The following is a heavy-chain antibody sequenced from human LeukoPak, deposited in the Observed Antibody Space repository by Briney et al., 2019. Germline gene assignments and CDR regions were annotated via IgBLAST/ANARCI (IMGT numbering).Heavy chain of an antibody. V-gene: IGHV3-23*01. CDR3: AKDTGGSMTTTEGLFDY. CDR1: GFTFSSYA. Sequence: GGSLRLSCAASGFTFSSYAMSWVRQAPGKGLEWVSAISGSGGSTYYADSVKGRFTISRDNSKNTLYLQMNSLRAEDTAVYYCAKDTGGSMTTTEGLFDYWGQGTLVTVSS. J-gene: IGHJ4*02. D-gene: IGHD4-17*01. CDR2: ISGSGGST.